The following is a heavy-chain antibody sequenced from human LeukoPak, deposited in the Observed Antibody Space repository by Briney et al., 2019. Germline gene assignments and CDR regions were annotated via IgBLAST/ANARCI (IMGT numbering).Heavy chain of an antibody. CDR1: GDITHY. Sequence: SETLSPTCTVSGDITHYWGWIRQPPGKGLECIGSIYFSGSTYYNPSLRSRVTISLDTSKKQLSLKLSSVTAADTAVYYCARHNGGGVGSYVAPGPPDYFDYWGQGNLVTVST. D-gene: IGHD1-26*01. CDR3: ARHNGGGVGSYVAPGPPDYFDY. V-gene: IGHV4-39*01. J-gene: IGHJ4*02. CDR2: IYFSGST.